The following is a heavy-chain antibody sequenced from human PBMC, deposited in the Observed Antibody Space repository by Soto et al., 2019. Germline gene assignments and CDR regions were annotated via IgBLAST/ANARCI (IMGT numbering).Heavy chain of an antibody. J-gene: IGHJ3*02. D-gene: IGHD4-17*01. CDR1: GGTFSSYT. CDR2: IIPILGIA. CDR3: ASPPTTGTTGWDDAFDI. Sequence: QVQLVQSGAEVKKPGSSVKVSCKASGGTFSSYTISWERQAPGQGLEWMGRIIPILGIANSAQKFQGRVTITADKFTSTAYMELSSLRSEDTAVYYGASPPTTGTTGWDDAFDIWGQGTKVTVSS. V-gene: IGHV1-69*02.